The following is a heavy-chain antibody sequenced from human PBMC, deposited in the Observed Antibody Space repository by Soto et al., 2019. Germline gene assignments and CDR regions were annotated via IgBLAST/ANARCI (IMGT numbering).Heavy chain of an antibody. Sequence: GGSLRLSCAASGFTFSSYAMSWVRQAPGKGLEWVSAISGSGGSTYYADSVKGRFTISRDNSKNTLYLQMNSLRAEDTAVYYCAKLPDPFSYYYGSGIFYYFDYWGQGTLVTVSS. CDR3: AKLPDPFSYYYGSGIFYYFDY. CDR2: ISGSGGST. CDR1: GFTFSSYA. J-gene: IGHJ4*02. D-gene: IGHD3-10*01. V-gene: IGHV3-23*01.